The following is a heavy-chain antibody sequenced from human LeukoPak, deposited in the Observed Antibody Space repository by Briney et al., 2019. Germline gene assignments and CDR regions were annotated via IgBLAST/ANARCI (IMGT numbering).Heavy chain of an antibody. CDR2: INPSGGST. CDR3: ARDGNWAARLLWFGELPHNWFDP. Sequence: ASVKVSCKASGYTFTSYYMHWVRQAPGQGLEWMGIINPSGGSTSYAQKFQGRVTTTRDTSTSTVYMELSSVTAADTAVYYCARDGNWAARLLWFGELPHNWFDPWGQGTLVTVSS. V-gene: IGHV1-46*01. CDR1: GYTFTSYY. J-gene: IGHJ5*02. D-gene: IGHD3-10*01.